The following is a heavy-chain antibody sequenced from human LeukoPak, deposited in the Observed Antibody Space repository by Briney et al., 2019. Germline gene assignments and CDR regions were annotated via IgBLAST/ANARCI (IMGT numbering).Heavy chain of an antibody. D-gene: IGHD6-19*01. CDR3: ARVYSSGWFDP. Sequence: GESLKISCKGSGYSFTSYWIGWVRQMPGKGLEWMGIIYPGDSDTRYSPSFQGQVTISGDKSISSAYLQWNSLQASDTAMYYCARVYSSGWFDPWGQGTLVTVSS. CDR1: GYSFTSYW. CDR2: IYPGDSDT. J-gene: IGHJ5*02. V-gene: IGHV5-51*01.